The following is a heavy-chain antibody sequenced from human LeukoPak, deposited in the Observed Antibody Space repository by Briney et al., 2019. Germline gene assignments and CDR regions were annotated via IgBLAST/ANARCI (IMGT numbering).Heavy chain of an antibody. CDR1: GYTFTIYY. CDR2: INPSGGST. Sequence: GASVNVSCKASGYTFTIYYMHWVRQAPGQGLEWMGIINPSGGSTSYAQKFQGRVTMTRDTSTSTVYMELSSLRSEDTAVYYCARDPGYCSSTSCYVHYYYGMDVWGQGTTVTVSS. D-gene: IGHD2-2*01. J-gene: IGHJ6*02. V-gene: IGHV1-46*01. CDR3: ARDPGYCSSTSCYVHYYYGMDV.